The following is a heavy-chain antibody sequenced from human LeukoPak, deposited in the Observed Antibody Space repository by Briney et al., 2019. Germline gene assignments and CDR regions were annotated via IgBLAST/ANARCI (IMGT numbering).Heavy chain of an antibody. J-gene: IGHJ6*02. V-gene: IGHV1-2*02. CDR3: ARDPGYITMVRGEDYGMDV. CDR2: INPNSGGT. D-gene: IGHD3-10*01. CDR1: GYTFTGYY. Sequence: ASVKVSCKASGYTFTGYYMHWVRQAPGQGLEWTGWINPNSGGTNYAQKFQGRVTMTRDTSISTAYMELSRLRSDDTAVYYCARDPGYITMVRGEDYGMDVWGQGTTVTVSS.